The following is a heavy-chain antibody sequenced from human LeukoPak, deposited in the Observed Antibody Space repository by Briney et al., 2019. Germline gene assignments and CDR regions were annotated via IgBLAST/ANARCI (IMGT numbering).Heavy chain of an antibody. CDR2: IYHSGST. CDR1: GYSISSGYY. Sequence: KPSETLSLTCTVSGYSISSGYYWGWIRQPPGKGLEWIGSIYHSGSTYYNPPLKSRVTISVDTSKNQFSLKLSSVTAADTAVYYCARAPYSGSYSDYWGQGTLVTVSS. J-gene: IGHJ4*02. V-gene: IGHV4-38-2*02. D-gene: IGHD1-26*01. CDR3: ARAPYSGSYSDY.